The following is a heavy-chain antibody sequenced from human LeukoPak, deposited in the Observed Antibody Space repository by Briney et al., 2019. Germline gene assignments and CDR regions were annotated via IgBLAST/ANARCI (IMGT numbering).Heavy chain of an antibody. CDR3: AKERRTYYYDSSGLGAFDI. J-gene: IGHJ3*02. CDR1: GFTFDDYA. CDR2: ISWNSGSI. V-gene: IGHV3-9*03. D-gene: IGHD3-22*01. Sequence: GGSLRLSCAASGFTFDDYAMHWVRQAPGKGLEWVSGISWNSGSIGYADSVKGRFTISRDNAKNSLYLQMNSLRAEDMALYYCAKERRTYYYDSSGLGAFDIWGPGPMVTVSS.